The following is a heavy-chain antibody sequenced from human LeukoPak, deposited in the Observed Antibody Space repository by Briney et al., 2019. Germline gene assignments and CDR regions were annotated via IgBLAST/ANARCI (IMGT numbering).Heavy chain of an antibody. D-gene: IGHD3-3*01. Sequence: GASVKVSCKASGGTFSSYAISWVRQAPGQGLEWMGGIFPIFGTANYAQKFQGRVTITADESTSTAYMELSSLRSEDTAVYYCARGINGDFWSGFYYWGQGTLVTVSS. CDR2: IFPIFGTA. V-gene: IGHV1-69*13. CDR3: ARGINGDFWSGFYY. J-gene: IGHJ4*02. CDR1: GGTFSSYA.